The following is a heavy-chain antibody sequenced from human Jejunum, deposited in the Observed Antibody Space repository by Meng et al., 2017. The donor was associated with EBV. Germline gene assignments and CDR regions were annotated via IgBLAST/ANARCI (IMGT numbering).Heavy chain of an antibody. CDR1: GESLSKYY. V-gene: IGHV4-34*01. CDR3: ARLIVDPIDNWFDP. J-gene: IGHJ5*02. D-gene: IGHD2-8*01. Sequence: QVQIQEWGAGLWKPSXTRPLICTVYGESLSKYYWSWIRQPPGKGPQWIGEMNHDGRANYNPSLKSRVTMSVDTSKNQVSLKLSSVAAADTAIYYCARLIVDPIDNWFDPWGQGTLVTVSS. CDR2: MNHDGRA.